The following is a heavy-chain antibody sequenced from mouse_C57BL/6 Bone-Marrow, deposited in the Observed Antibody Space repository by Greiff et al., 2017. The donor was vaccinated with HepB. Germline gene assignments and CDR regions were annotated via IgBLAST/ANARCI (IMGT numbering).Heavy chain of an antibody. D-gene: IGHD4-1*01. J-gene: IGHJ2*01. V-gene: IGHV7-3*01. CDR1: GFTFTDYY. Sequence: EVKLMESGGGLVQPGGSLSLSCAASGFTFTDYYMSWVRQPPGKALEWLGFIGTKANGSTSEYSASVKVRFTISRDNSQSVLYLKINALRAEDSATYYCARSLTGKDFDDWGQGTTLTVSS. CDR2: IGTKANGSTS. CDR3: ARSLTGKDFDD.